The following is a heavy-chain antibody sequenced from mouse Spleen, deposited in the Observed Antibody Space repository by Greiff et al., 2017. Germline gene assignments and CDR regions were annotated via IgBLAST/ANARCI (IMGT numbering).Heavy chain of an antibody. V-gene: IGHV2-6*01. CDR2: IWGVGST. D-gene: IGHD1-1*01. CDR1: GFSLTSYG. Sequence: QVQLKQSGPGLVAPSQSLSITCTVSGFSLTSYGVDWVRQSPGKGLEWLGVIWGVGSTNYNSALKSRLSISKDNSKSQVFLKMNSLQTDDTAMYYCASDRGDGSSYGFAYWGQGTLVTVSA. J-gene: IGHJ3*01. CDR3: ASDRGDGSSYGFAY.